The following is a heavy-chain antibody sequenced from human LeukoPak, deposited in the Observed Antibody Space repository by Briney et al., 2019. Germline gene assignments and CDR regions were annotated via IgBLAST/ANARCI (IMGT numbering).Heavy chain of an antibody. CDR2: IYYSGST. D-gene: IGHD1-20*01. Sequence: PSETLSLTCTVSGDSISSYYWSWIRQPPGRGLEWIGYIYYSGSTNYNPSLKSRVTISADTSKNQFSLKLSSVTAADTAVYYCARGTPYNWNAYYYYMDVWAKGTTVTVSS. V-gene: IGHV4-59*01. CDR3: ARGTPYNWNAYYYYMDV. CDR1: GDSISSYY. J-gene: IGHJ6*03.